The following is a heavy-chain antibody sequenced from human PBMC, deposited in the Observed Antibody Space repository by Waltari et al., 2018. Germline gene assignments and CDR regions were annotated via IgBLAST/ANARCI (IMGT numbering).Heavy chain of an antibody. V-gene: IGHV4-38-2*02. J-gene: IGHJ4*02. CDR1: GNSISSPYY. D-gene: IGHD1-26*01. Sequence: QVRLQESGPGLVKPSETLSLPCTVPGNSISSPYYWGWIRQPPGKGLAWIGNIYHSGNTYYNPSLKSRVTLSVDTSKNQFSLKLNSVTAADTAVYYCARGPPIVGAMDYWGQGTLVTVSS. CDR3: ARGPPIVGAMDY. CDR2: IYHSGNT.